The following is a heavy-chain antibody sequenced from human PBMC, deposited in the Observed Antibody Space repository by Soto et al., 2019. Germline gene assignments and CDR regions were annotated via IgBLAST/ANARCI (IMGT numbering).Heavy chain of an antibody. CDR1: GGSFSGYY. J-gene: IGHJ6*02. V-gene: IGHV4-34*01. CDR3: ARGIGSGSYYNAGYYYGMDV. CDR2: INHSGST. D-gene: IGHD3-10*01. Sequence: SETLSLTCAVYGGSFSGYYWSWIRQPPGKGLEWIGEINHSGSTNYNPSLKSRVTISVDTSKNQFSLKLSSVTAADTAVYYCARGIGSGSYYNAGYYYGMDVWGQGTTVTVSS.